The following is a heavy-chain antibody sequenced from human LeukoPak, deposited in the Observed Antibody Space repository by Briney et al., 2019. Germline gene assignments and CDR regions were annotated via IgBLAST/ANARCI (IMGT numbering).Heavy chain of an antibody. D-gene: IGHD2-15*01. CDR3: TRKTPGRTPFDY. CDR2: VGTSADT. V-gene: IGHV3-23*01. CDR1: GFTFSSYA. J-gene: IGHJ4*02. Sequence: PGGSLRLSCLASGFTFSSYAMDWVRQAPGQGLQWVSAVGTSADTYYADSVGGRFTISRDNSKNTLYLQMDSLRAEDTAIYYCTRKTPGRTPFDYWGQGILVTVSS.